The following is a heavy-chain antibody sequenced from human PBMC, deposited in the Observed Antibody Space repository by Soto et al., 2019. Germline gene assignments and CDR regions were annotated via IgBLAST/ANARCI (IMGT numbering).Heavy chain of an antibody. CDR3: ARVWLAARHFDP. J-gene: IGHJ5*02. CDR1: GGSISSGGYS. Sequence: SETLSLTCAVSGGSISSGGYSWSWIRQQPGKGLEWIGYIYYSGSTYYNPSLKSRVTISVDTSKNQFSLKLSSVTAADTAVYYCARVWLAARHFDPWGQGTLVTVSS. D-gene: IGHD6-6*01. CDR2: IYYSGST. V-gene: IGHV4-31*11.